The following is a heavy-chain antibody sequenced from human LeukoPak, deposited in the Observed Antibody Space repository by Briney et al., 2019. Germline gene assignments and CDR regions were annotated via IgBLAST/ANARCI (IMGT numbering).Heavy chain of an antibody. CDR1: GFSFRHYS. V-gene: IGHV3-30*03. CDR3: ARDGSDILTGDAFDI. Sequence: GGSLRLSCVGSGFSFRHYSMNWVRQAPGKGLEWVAVISYDGSNKYYADSVKGRFTISRDNSKNTLYLQMNSLRAEDTAVYYCARDGSDILTGDAFDIWGQGTMVTVSS. D-gene: IGHD3-9*01. J-gene: IGHJ3*02. CDR2: ISYDGSNK.